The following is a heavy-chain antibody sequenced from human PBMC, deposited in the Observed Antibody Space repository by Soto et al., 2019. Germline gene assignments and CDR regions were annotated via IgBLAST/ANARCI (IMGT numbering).Heavy chain of an antibody. CDR2: INSDGRST. CDR1: GFTFSSYW. J-gene: IGHJ4*02. V-gene: IGHV3-74*01. CDR3: ARDSVGSTWPPPFDY. Sequence: EAQLVESGGGLVQPGGSLRVSCAASGFTFSSYWMHWVRQAPGKGLVWVSRINSDGRSTTYADSVKGRFTISRDNAKNTVYLQMNSLRAEDTAVYYCARDSVGSTWPPPFDYWGQGTLVTVSS. D-gene: IGHD6-13*01.